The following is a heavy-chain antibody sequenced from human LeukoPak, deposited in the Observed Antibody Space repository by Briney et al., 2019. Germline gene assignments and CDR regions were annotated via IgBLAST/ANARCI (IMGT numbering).Heavy chain of an antibody. CDR1: GFTFSSYA. J-gene: IGHJ4*02. D-gene: IGHD2-2*01. CDR2: ISGNGGST. Sequence: GGSLRLSCAASGFTFSSYAMSWVRQAPGKGLEWVSAISGNGGSTYYADSVKGRFTISRDNSKNTLYLQMNSLRAEDTAVYYCAKFIVVVPAAYHYWGQGTLVTVSS. V-gene: IGHV3-23*01. CDR3: AKFIVVVPAAYHY.